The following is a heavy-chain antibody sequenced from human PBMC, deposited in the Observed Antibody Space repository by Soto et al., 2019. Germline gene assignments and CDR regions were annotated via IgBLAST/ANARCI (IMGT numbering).Heavy chain of an antibody. J-gene: IGHJ3*02. CDR2: INPNSGGT. Sequence: ASVKVSCKASGYTFTGYYMHWVRQAPGQGLEWMGWINPNSGGTNYAQKFQGWVTMTRDTSISTAYMELSRLRSDDTAVYYCARGGTNGYCSGGSCYSRGESDAFDIWGQGTMVTVSS. CDR3: ARGGTNGYCSGGSCYSRGESDAFDI. D-gene: IGHD2-15*01. V-gene: IGHV1-2*04. CDR1: GYTFTGYY.